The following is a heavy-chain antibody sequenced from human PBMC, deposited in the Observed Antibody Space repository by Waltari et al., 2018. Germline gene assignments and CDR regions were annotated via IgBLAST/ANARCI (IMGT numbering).Heavy chain of an antibody. V-gene: IGHV3-30*02. CDR3: AKDGDYSRPGYDAFDI. D-gene: IGHD4-17*01. CDR2: IRYDASLE. CDR1: GLTFGTYC. J-gene: IGHJ3*02. Sequence: QVQLVESGGHLVQPGGSLRLSCATSGLTFGTYCLHWVRQAPGKGLEWVSFIRYDASLEDYADSVKGRFSITRDNSENTLYLQMNDLRPEDTALYYCAKDGDYSRPGYDAFDIWGQGTMVTVSP.